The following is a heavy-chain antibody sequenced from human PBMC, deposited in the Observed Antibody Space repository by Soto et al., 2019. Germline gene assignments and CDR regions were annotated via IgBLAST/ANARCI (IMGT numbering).Heavy chain of an antibody. Sequence: SETLSLTCTVSGDSVSSGSFYWSWIRQPPGKGLEWIGSIYYNGRTDYNPSLKSRVTISVDTSETQFALKLSSVTAADTAVYYGARDRGSGSNNNWFDPWSQGTLVTVPQ. CDR2: IYYNGRT. J-gene: IGHJ5*02. CDR1: GDSVSSGSFY. CDR3: ARDRGSGSNNNWFDP. V-gene: IGHV4-61*01. D-gene: IGHD3-10*01.